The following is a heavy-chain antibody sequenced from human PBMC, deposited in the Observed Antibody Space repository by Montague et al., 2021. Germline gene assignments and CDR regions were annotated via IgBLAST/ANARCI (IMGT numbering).Heavy chain of an antibody. Sequence: SETLSLTCSVSGDSVRCGIYYWGWIRQSPGKGLEWIGYICDGGSATYKTSLGSRVTMSLDTSSNQFSLNLRSATAADTAVYYCAAYYYGGGGRGSWGQGTLVTVSS. CDR1: GDSVRCGIYY. CDR3: AAYYYGGGGRGS. D-gene: IGHD3-22*01. CDR2: ICDGGSA. J-gene: IGHJ5*02. V-gene: IGHV4-61*01.